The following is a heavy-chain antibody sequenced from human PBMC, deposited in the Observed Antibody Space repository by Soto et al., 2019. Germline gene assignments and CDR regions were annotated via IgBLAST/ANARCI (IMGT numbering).Heavy chain of an antibody. V-gene: IGHV1-46*01. CDR2: INPSGGST. CDR3: ARDSIHGYSYGYWFDP. Sequence: ASVKVSCKASGYTLTSYYMHWVRQAPGQGLEWMGIINPSGGSTSYAQKFQGRVTMTRDTSTSTVYMELSSLRSEDTAVYYCARDSIHGYSYGYWFDPWGQGTLVTVSS. J-gene: IGHJ5*02. D-gene: IGHD5-18*01. CDR1: GYTLTSYY.